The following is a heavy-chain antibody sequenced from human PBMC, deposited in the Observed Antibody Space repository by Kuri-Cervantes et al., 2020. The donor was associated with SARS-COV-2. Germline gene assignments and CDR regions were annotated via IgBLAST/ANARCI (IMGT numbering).Heavy chain of an antibody. V-gene: IGHV1-69*06. CDR1: GGAFSSYA. CDR3: ATHNRQDYYYYGMDV. CDR2: IIPIFGTA. Sequence: SVKVSCKASGGAFSSYAISWVRQAPGQGLEWMGGIIPIFGTASYAQKFQGRVTMTEDTSTDTAYMELSSLRSEDTAVYYCATHNRQDYYYYGMDVWGQGTTVTVSS. D-gene: IGHD4-23*01. J-gene: IGHJ6*02.